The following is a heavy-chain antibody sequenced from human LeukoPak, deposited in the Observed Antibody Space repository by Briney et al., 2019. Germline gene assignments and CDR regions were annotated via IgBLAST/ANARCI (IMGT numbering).Heavy chain of an antibody. D-gene: IGHD2-15*01. CDR1: GGSISSYY. Sequence: PSETLSLTCTVSGGSISSYYWSWIRQPPGKGLEWIGYIYYSGSTNYNPSLKSRVTISVDTSKNQFSLKLSSVTAADTAVYYCASSLGQAAPYFDYWGQGTLVTVSS. CDR3: ASSLGQAAPYFDY. V-gene: IGHV4-59*08. J-gene: IGHJ4*02. CDR2: IYYSGST.